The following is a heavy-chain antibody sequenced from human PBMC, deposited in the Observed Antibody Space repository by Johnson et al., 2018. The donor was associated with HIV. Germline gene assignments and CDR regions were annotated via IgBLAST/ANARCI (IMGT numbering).Heavy chain of an antibody. Sequence: VQLVESGGGLVQPGRSLRLSCAASGFTFDDYAMHWVRQAPGKGLEWVSGISWNSGSIGYADSVKGRFTISRDNAKNSLYLQMNSLRAEDTALYYCAKDLHGSSGYHTSACDIWGQGTMVTVSS. J-gene: IGHJ3*02. CDR1: GFTFDDYA. D-gene: IGHD3-22*01. CDR3: AKDLHGSSGYHTSACDI. V-gene: IGHV3-9*01. CDR2: ISWNSGSI.